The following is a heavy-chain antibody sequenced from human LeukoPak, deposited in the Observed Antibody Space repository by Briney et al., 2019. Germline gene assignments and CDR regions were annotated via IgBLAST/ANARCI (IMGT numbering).Heavy chain of an antibody. D-gene: IGHD6-19*01. V-gene: IGHV4-59*08. CDR3: ARAVADAFDI. CDR1: GGSISSYY. Sequence: PSETLSLTCTVSGGSISSYYWSWIRQPPGKGLEWIGYIYYSGSTNYSPSLKSRVTISVDTSKNQFSLKLSSVTAAGTAVYYCARAVADAFDIWGQGTMVTVSS. CDR2: IYYSGST. J-gene: IGHJ3*02.